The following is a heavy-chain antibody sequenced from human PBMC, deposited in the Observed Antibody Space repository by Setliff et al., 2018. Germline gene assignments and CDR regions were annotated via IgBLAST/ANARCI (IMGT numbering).Heavy chain of an antibody. D-gene: IGHD6-13*01. J-gene: IGHJ6*02. Sequence: LSQTLSLTCAVSGYSISSGYYWGWIRQPPGKGLEWIGSINYSGSTYYNPSLKSRVTISVETSKNQFSLKLSSVTAADTAVYYCARAAGYSSSWYHYYYGMDVWGQGTTVTVSS. CDR3: ARAAGYSSSWYHYYYGMDV. CDR1: GYSISSGYY. CDR2: INYSGST. V-gene: IGHV4-38-2*01.